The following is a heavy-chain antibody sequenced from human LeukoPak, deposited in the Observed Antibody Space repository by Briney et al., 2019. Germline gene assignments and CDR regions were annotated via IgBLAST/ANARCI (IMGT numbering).Heavy chain of an antibody. CDR2: ISYDGSNK. V-gene: IGHV3-30*03. J-gene: IGHJ5*02. CDR3: ARSLFGYCSGGSCLNWFDP. Sequence: QSGRSLRLSCAASGFTFSSYGMHWVRQAPGKGLEWVAVISYDGSNKYYADSVKGRFTISRDNSKNTLYLQMNSLRAEDTAVYYCARSLFGYCSGGSCLNWFDPWGQGTLVTVSS. D-gene: IGHD2-15*01. CDR1: GFTFSSYG.